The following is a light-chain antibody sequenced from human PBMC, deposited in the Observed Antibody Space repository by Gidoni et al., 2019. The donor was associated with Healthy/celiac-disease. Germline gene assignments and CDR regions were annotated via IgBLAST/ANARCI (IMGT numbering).Light chain of an antibody. CDR3: QVWDSSSDHPV. CDR2: DDS. Sequence: HLLAPPTSVSVDPGQTARITCGGKDIGSKSVHWYQQKPGQAPVLVVYDDSDRPSGIPERFSGSNSGNTATLTISRVEAGDEADYYCQVWDSSSDHPVFGGGTKLTVL. V-gene: IGLV3-21*02. J-gene: IGLJ2*01. CDR1: DIGSKS.